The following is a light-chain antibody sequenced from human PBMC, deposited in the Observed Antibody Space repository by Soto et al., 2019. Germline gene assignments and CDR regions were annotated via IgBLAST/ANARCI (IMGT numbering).Light chain of an antibody. Sequence: IVLTQSPVSLSLHQGERATLSCRASQSVSTRSLAWYQQKPGQAPRLLISGASSRAADIPDRFSGSGAGTDFTLTISILEPEYYAVYYWQQRSNLPPITFGHVTRLEI. CDR1: QSVSTRS. CDR2: GAS. V-gene: IGKV3D-20*02. J-gene: IGKJ5*01. CDR3: QQRSNLPPIT.